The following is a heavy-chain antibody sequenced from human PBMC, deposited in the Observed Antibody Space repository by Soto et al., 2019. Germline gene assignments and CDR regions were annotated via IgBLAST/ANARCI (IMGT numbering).Heavy chain of an antibody. Sequence: ASVKVSCKASGYTFTSYYMHWVRQAPGQGLEWMGIINPSGGSTSYAQKFQGRVTMTRDTSTSTVYMELSSLRSEGTAVYYCARGLLWFGELLAFDIWGQGTMVTVSS. CDR2: INPSGGST. CDR1: GYTFTSYY. V-gene: IGHV1-46*01. D-gene: IGHD3-10*01. J-gene: IGHJ3*02. CDR3: ARGLLWFGELLAFDI.